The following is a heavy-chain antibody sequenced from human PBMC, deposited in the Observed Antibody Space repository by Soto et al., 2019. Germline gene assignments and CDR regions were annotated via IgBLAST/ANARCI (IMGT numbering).Heavy chain of an antibody. D-gene: IGHD5-18*01. CDR2: ISWNSGII. V-gene: IGHV3-9*01. J-gene: IGHJ6*02. CDR1: GFTFDDYA. Sequence: EVQLVESGGGLVQPGRSLRLSCAASGFTFDDYAMHWVRQAPGKGLEWVSGISWNSGIIDYADSVKGRFTISRDNVKNARYLQMNSLRAVDTVLYYCVKAYRYGVLEAFGSGGQRLMVTVS. CDR3: VKAYRYGVLEAFGS.